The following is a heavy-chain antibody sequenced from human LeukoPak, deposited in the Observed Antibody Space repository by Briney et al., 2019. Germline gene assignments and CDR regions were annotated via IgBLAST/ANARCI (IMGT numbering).Heavy chain of an antibody. Sequence: GGSLRLSCVASGFPFSSYWMTWVRQAPGKGLEWVANIKQDGSKKSYVDSVKGRFTISRDNAKNSLYLQMNSLRAEDTAVYYCARGGRWLQIIDYWGQGTLVTVSS. V-gene: IGHV3-7*03. CDR1: GFPFSSYW. CDR3: ARGGRWLQIIDY. J-gene: IGHJ4*02. D-gene: IGHD5-24*01. CDR2: IKQDGSKK.